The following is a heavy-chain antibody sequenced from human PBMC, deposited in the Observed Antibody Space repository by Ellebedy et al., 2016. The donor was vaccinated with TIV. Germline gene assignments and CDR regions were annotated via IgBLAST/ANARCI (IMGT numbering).Heavy chain of an antibody. V-gene: IGHV4-61*08. CDR1: GGSISSGGYY. CDR3: ARESVYSSSSFDY. D-gene: IGHD6-6*01. J-gene: IGHJ4*02. Sequence: MPSETLSLTCTVSGGSISSGGYYRSWIRQPPGKGLEWIGYIYYSGSTNYNPSLKSRVTISVDTSKNQFSLKLSSVTAADTAVYYCARESVYSSSSFDYWGQGTLVTVSS. CDR2: IYYSGST.